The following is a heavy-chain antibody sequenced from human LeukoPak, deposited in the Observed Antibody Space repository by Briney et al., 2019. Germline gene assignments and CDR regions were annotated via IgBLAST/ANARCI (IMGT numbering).Heavy chain of an antibody. D-gene: IGHD3-22*01. CDR3: ARALYDSSGYPHDAFDI. CDR2: ISYDGSNK. Sequence: GGSLRLSCAASGFTFSSYAMHWVRQAPGKGLEWVAVISYDGSNKYYADSVKGRFTISRDNSKNTLYLQMNSLRAEDTAVYYCARALYDSSGYPHDAFDIWGQGTMVTVSS. J-gene: IGHJ3*02. CDR1: GFTFSSYA. V-gene: IGHV3-30-3*01.